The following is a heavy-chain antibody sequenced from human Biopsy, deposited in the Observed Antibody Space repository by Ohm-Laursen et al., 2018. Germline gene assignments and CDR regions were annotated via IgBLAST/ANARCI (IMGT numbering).Heavy chain of an antibody. CDR3: ARHRSSSARNYYHDMDV. CDR2: LYHNGHT. D-gene: IGHD6-6*01. Sequence: SDTLSLTCTVAGGSINSNDYYWGWIRQTPGEGLQWIGSLYHNGHTYENPSLRSRLTLSIDKSKNLFSLRLSSVTAADTAVYYRARHRSSSARNYYHDMDVWGQGTTVTVSS. CDR1: GGSINSNDYY. J-gene: IGHJ6*02. V-gene: IGHV4-39*01.